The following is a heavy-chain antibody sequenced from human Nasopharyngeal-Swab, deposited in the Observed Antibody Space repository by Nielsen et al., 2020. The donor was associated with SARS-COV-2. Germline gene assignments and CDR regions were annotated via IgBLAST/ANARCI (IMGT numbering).Heavy chain of an antibody. CDR2: ISYDGSNK. CDR1: GFTFSSYA. Sequence: GSLKISCAASGFTFSSYAMHWVRQAPGKGLEWVAVISYDGSNKYYADSVKGRFTISRDNSKNTLYLQMNSLRAEDTAVYYCARPRDIVVVVSPGGAFEIWGQGTMVTVSS. D-gene: IGHD2-15*01. V-gene: IGHV3-30*04. CDR3: ARPRDIVVVVSPGGAFEI. J-gene: IGHJ3*02.